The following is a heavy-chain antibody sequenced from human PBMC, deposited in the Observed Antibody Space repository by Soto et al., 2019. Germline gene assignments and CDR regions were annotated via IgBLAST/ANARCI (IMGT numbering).Heavy chain of an antibody. D-gene: IGHD2-2*01. V-gene: IGHV3-30*18. CDR1: GFTFSSYG. CDR3: AKEGYCSSTSCPEYFLH. J-gene: IGHJ1*01. CDR2: ISYDGSNK. Sequence: QVQLVESGGCVVQPGRSLRLSCAASGFTFSSYGMHWVRQAPGKGLEWVAVISYDGSNKYYADSVKGRFTISRDNSKNTLYLQMNSLRAQDTAVYYCAKEGYCSSTSCPEYFLHWGQGTLVTVSS.